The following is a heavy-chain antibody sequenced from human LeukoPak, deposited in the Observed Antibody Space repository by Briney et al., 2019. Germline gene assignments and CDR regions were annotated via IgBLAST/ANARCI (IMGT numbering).Heavy chain of an antibody. CDR2: IYYSGST. V-gene: IGHV4-59*08. D-gene: IGHD3-22*01. CDR1: GGSISSYY. CDR3: ARVVQSTDSSGFYLPEYFQH. J-gene: IGHJ1*01. Sequence: SETLSLTCTVSGGSISSYYWSWIRQPPGKGLEWIGYIYYSGSTNYNPSLKSRVTISLDTSKNQFSLKLSSVTAADTAVYYCARVVQSTDSSGFYLPEYFQHWGQGTLVTVSS.